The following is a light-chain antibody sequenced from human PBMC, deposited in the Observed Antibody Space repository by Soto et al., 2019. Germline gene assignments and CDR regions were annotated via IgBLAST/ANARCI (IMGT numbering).Light chain of an antibody. Sequence: EIVLTQSPGTLSLSPGERATLSCRASQSVSSSYLAWHQQKPGQAPRLLMYGASSRATGIPDRFSGSGSGTDFILTISRLEPEDFAVYYCQQYGSSPWTFGQGTKVEIK. CDR1: QSVSSSY. CDR2: GAS. CDR3: QQYGSSPWT. J-gene: IGKJ1*01. V-gene: IGKV3-20*01.